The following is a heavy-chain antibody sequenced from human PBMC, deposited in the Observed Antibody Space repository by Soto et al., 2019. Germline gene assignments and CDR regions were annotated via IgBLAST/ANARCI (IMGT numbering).Heavy chain of an antibody. J-gene: IGHJ6*02. CDR3: ARGRRHYYGRDV. Sequence: PSETLSLTCAVSGGSISSGGYSWSWIRQPPGKGLEWIGYIYHSGSTYYNPSLKSRVTISVDRSKNQFSLKLSSVTAADTAVYYCARGRRHYYGRDVWGQGTTGIVSS. CDR2: IYHSGST. CDR1: GGSISSGGYS. D-gene: IGHD3-10*01. V-gene: IGHV4-30-2*01.